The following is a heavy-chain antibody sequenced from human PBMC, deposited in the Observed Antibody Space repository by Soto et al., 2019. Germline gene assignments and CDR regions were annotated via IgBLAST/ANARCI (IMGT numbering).Heavy chain of an antibody. Sequence: GGSLRLSCAASGVTVSTKYMSWVRQAPGKGLEWVSVIYSGGSTFYADSVRGRFTISRDNSKNTVNLQMNSLRAEDTAVYYCARNPWAADYWGQGTLVTVSS. CDR3: ARNPWAADY. D-gene: IGHD3-16*01. CDR1: GVTVSTKY. CDR2: IYSGGST. J-gene: IGHJ4*02. V-gene: IGHV3-66*01.